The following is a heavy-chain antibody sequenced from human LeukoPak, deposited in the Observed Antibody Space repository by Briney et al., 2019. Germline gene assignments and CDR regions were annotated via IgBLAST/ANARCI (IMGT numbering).Heavy chain of an antibody. CDR3: ARDWPGIDY. CDR2: IYSGGYT. CDR1: GFTVSSKY. J-gene: IGHJ4*02. Sequence: GGSLRLSCGASGFTVSSKYMSWVRQAPGKGLEWVSVIYSGGYTDYADSVKGRFSISRDNSRNTVYLQMNSLRVEDTAIYYCARDWPGIDYWGQGTLVIVSS. V-gene: IGHV3-53*01.